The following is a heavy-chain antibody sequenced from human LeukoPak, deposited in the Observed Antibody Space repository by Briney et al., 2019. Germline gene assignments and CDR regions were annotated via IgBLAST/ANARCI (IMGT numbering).Heavy chain of an antibody. J-gene: IGHJ4*02. CDR2: INHSGST. D-gene: IGHD3-16*01. CDR3: ATPSNYDYVWGSYY. CDR1: GGSFSGYY. Sequence: SETLSLTCAVYGGSFSGYYWSWIRQPPGKGLEWIGEINHSGSTNYNPSLKSRVTISVDTSKNQFSLKLSSVTAADTAVYYCATPSNYDYVWGSYYWGQGTLVTVSS. V-gene: IGHV4-34*01.